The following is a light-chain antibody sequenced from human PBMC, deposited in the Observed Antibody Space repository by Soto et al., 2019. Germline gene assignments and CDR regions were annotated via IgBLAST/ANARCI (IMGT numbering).Light chain of an antibody. V-gene: IGLV1-44*01. CDR2: SNN. J-gene: IGLJ2*01. Sequence: QSVLSQPLSASGTPGQRVTISCSGSSSNIGSNTVNWYQQLPGTAPKLLIYSNNQRPSGVPDRFSGSKSGTSASLAISGLQSEDEADYYCAAWDDTLNGLFGGGTK. CDR1: SSNIGSNT. CDR3: AAWDDTLNGL.